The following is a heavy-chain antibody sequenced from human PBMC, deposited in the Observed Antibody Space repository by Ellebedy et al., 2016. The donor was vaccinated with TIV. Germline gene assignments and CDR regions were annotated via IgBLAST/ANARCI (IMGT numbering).Heavy chain of an antibody. CDR1: GFAFENYA. CDR3: AKVVGGSYEY. V-gene: IGHV3-43*02. CDR2: VSGDGGSR. Sequence: GESLKISCAASGFAFENYAMHRVRQAPGKGLEWVALVSGDGGSRHYADSVQGRFTISRDNARKSLNLQMSSLRTEDTALYYCAKVVGGSYEYWGQGTLVSVSS. D-gene: IGHD3-10*01. J-gene: IGHJ4*02.